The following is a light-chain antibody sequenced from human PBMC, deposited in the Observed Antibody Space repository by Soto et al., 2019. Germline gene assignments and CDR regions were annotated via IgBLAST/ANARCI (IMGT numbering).Light chain of an antibody. V-gene: IGKV3-20*01. CDR1: QSVSSSY. J-gene: IGKJ1*01. Sequence: EIVLTQSPGTLSLSPGERATLSCRASQSVSSSYLAWYQQKPGQAPRLLIYGASSRATGIPDRFSGSGSGTDFTLTISRLEPEDVAVYYCQQYGSSAWTVGQGTKVDSK. CDR2: GAS. CDR3: QQYGSSAWT.